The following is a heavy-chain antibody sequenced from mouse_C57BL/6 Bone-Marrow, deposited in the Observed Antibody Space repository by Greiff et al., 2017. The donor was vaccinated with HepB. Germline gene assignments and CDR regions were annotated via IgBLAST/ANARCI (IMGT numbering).Heavy chain of an antibody. J-gene: IGHJ2*01. CDR2: ISYDGSN. CDR1: GYSITSGYY. V-gene: IGHV3-6*01. CDR3: ASKIY. Sequence: DVKLQESGPGLVKPSQSLSLTCSVTGYSITSGYYWNWIRQFPGNKLEWMGYISYDGSNNYNPSLKNRISITRDTSKNQFFLKLNSVTTEDTATYYCASKIYWGQGTTLTVSS.